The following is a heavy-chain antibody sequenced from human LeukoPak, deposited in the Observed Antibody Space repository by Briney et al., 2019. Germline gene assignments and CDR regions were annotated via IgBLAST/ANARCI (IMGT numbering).Heavy chain of an antibody. J-gene: IGHJ4*02. CDR1: GGTFSSYA. V-gene: IGHV1-69*05. CDR3: ASHSSSWRYYFDY. Sequence: ASVKVSCKAPGGTFSSYAISWVRQAPGQGLEWVGRIIPIFGTANYAQKFQGRVTITTDESTSTAYMELSSLRSEDTAVYYCASHSSSWRYYFDYWGQGTLVTVSS. CDR2: IIPIFGTA. D-gene: IGHD6-13*01.